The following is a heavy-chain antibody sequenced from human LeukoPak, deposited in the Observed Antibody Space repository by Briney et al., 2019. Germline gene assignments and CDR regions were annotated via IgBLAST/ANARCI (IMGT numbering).Heavy chain of an antibody. D-gene: IGHD3-22*01. CDR2: ISGSGDST. J-gene: IGHJ4*02. V-gene: IGHV3-23*01. CDR1: GYTFSSYA. Sequence: GGALRLSCAASGYTFSSYAMTWVRQAPGKGLEWVSTISGSGDSTFYADPVKGRFTVSRDTSKNTLFLLMNSLSPEDTAVYYCAKVRGSGYYYDGFDYWGQGTLVTVSS. CDR3: AKVRGSGYYYDGFDY.